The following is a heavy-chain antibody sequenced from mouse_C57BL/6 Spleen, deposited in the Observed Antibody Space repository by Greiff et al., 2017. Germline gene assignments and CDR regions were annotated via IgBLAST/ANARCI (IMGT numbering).Heavy chain of an antibody. CDR1: GFTFSSYG. D-gene: IGHD2-4*01. CDR3: ARQDYDYDGYAMDY. J-gene: IGHJ4*01. Sequence: EVKLVESGGDLVKPGGSLKLSCAASGFTFSSYGMSWVRQTPDKRLEWVATISSGGSYTYYPDSVKGRFTISRDNAKNTLYLQMSSLKSEDTAMYYCARQDYDYDGYAMDYWGQGTSVTVSS. CDR2: ISSGGSYT. V-gene: IGHV5-6*01.